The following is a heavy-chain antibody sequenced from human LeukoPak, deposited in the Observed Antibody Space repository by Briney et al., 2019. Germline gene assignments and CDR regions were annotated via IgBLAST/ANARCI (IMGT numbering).Heavy chain of an antibody. D-gene: IGHD2-15*01. CDR1: GYTFTSYG. CDR2: INPNSGGT. V-gene: IGHV1-2*02. CDR3: ARIAVAATDHDWFDP. J-gene: IGHJ5*02. Sequence: GASVKVSCKASGYTFTSYGINWVRQAPGQGLEWMGWINPNSGGTNYAQKFQGRVTMTRDTSISTAYMELSRLRSDDTAVYYCARIAVAATDHDWFDPWGQGTLVTVSS.